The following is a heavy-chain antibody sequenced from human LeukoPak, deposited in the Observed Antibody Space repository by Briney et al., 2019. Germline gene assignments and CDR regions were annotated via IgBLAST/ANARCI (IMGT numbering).Heavy chain of an antibody. D-gene: IGHD2-2*01. CDR2: INHSGST. Sequence: PSETLSLTCAVYGGSFSGYYWSWIRQPPGTGLEWIGEINHSGSTNYNPSLKIRVTISVDTSKNHFSLKRSSVTAAETAVYYWARVYCSSTSCSSPNDYWGQGNLGTVSS. J-gene: IGHJ4*02. CDR1: GGSFSGYY. CDR3: ARVYCSSTSCSSPNDY. V-gene: IGHV4-34*01.